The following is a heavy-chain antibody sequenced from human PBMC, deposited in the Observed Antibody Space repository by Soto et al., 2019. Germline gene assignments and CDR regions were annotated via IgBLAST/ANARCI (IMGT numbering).Heavy chain of an antibody. CDR2: ISGSGGST. CDR1: GFTFSSYA. J-gene: IGHJ5*02. Sequence: GGSLRLSCAASGFTFSSYAMSWVRQAPGKGLEWVSAISGSGGSTYYADSVKGRFTISRDNSKNTLYLQMNSLRAEDTAVYYCAKVRARVNWNDLLGFDPWGQGTLVTVSS. D-gene: IGHD1-1*01. V-gene: IGHV3-23*01. CDR3: AKVRARVNWNDLLGFDP.